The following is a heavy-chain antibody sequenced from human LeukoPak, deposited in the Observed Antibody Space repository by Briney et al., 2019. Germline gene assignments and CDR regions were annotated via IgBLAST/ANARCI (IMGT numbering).Heavy chain of an antibody. Sequence: PGGSLRLSCAASGFTFSSYEMNWVRQAPGKGLEWVSYISSSGSTIYYADSVKGRFTISRDNAKNSLYLQMSSLRAEDTAVYYCARRPYSSSSYWGQGTLVTVSS. CDR2: ISSSGSTI. J-gene: IGHJ4*02. CDR1: GFTFSSYE. V-gene: IGHV3-48*03. D-gene: IGHD6-6*01. CDR3: ARRPYSSSSY.